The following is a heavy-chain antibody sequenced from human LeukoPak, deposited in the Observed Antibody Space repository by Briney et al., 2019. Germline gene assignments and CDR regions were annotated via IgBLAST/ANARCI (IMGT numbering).Heavy chain of an antibody. J-gene: IGHJ4*02. CDR3: ARDSEDTTMGPGY. V-gene: IGHV1-46*01. CDR2: INPSGGST. CDR1: GYTFTGYY. D-gene: IGHD5-18*01. Sequence: GASVKVFCKASGYTFTGYYMHWVRQAPGQGLEWMGIINPSGGSTSYAQKFQGRVTMTRDMSTSTVYMELSSLRSENTAVYYCARDSEDTTMGPGYWGQGTLVTVSS.